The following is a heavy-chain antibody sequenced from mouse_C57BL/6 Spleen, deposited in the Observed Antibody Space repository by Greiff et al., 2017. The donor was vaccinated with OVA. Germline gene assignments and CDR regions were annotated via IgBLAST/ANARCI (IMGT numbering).Heavy chain of an antibody. CDR1: GYAFSSYW. V-gene: IGHV1-80*01. D-gene: IGHD2-4*01. J-gene: IGHJ3*01. Sequence: VQLQQSGAELVKPGASVKISCKASGYAFSSYWMNWVKQRPGKGLEWIGQIYPGDGDTTYNGKFKGKATLTADKSSSTAYMQLSSLTSEDSAVYFCARQDDYDGFAYWGQGTLVTVSA. CDR2: IYPGDGDT. CDR3: ARQDDYDGFAY.